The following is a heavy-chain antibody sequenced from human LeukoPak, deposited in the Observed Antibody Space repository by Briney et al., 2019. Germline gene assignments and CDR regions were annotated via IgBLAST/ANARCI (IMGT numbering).Heavy chain of an antibody. D-gene: IGHD4-17*01. J-gene: IGHJ4*02. CDR2: IIPIFGTA. Sequence: ASVKVSCKASGGTFSSYAISWVRQAPGQGLEWMGGIIPIFGTANYAQKFQGRVTITTDESTSTASMELSSLRSEDTAVCYFAGGPTSVTTWFDYWGQGTLVTVSS. V-gene: IGHV1-69*05. CDR3: AGGPTSVTTWFDY. CDR1: GGTFSSYA.